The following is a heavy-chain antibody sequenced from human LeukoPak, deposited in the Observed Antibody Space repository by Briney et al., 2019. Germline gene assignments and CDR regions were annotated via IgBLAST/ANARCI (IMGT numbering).Heavy chain of an antibody. D-gene: IGHD6-13*01. CDR3: ARDRGSSWYADY. J-gene: IGHJ4*02. V-gene: IGHV1-2*02. Sequence: ASVKVSCKASRDIFTSYYIHWVRQAPGQGLEWMGWINPDSGGTKYAQKFQGRVTMTSDTSISTAYMELTRLRSDDTAVYYCARDRGSSWYADYWGQGTLVTVSS. CDR2: INPDSGGT. CDR1: RDIFTSYY.